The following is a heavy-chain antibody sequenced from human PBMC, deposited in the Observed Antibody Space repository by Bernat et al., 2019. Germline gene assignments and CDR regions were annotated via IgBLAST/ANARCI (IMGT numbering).Heavy chain of an antibody. CDR2: ISYDGSNK. Sequence: QVQLAESGGGVVQPGRSLRLSCAASGFIFSNYGMHWVRQAPGKGLEWVAVISYDGSNKYYADSVKGRFTISRDNSKNTMYLQMNSLRAEDTAVYYCARGGGGRKDIVLVVPTYYFDYWGQGTLVTVSS. CDR3: ARGGGGRKDIVLVVPTYYFDY. CDR1: GFIFSNYG. V-gene: IGHV3-30*03. D-gene: IGHD2-8*02. J-gene: IGHJ4*02.